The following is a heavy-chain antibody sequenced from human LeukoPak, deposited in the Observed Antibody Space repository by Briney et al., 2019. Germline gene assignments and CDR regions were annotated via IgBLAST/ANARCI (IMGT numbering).Heavy chain of an antibody. CDR2: MQYDESDK. Sequence: GGSLRLSCAASGFTFSNYGIHWVRQAPGKGLEWVTFMQYDESDKFYADSVKGRFTISRDNSKNTVYLQMNSLRTEDTAVYYCARDYYYYMDVWGKGTTVTVSS. CDR1: GFTFSNYG. V-gene: IGHV3-30*02. CDR3: ARDYYYYMDV. J-gene: IGHJ6*03.